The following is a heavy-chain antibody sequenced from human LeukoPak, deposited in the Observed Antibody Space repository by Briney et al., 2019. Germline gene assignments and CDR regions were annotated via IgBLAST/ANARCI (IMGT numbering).Heavy chain of an antibody. D-gene: IGHD3-3*01. J-gene: IGHJ4*02. CDR1: GFTLSSYA. CDR3: ARDGGIGFDY. V-gene: IGHV3-23*01. CDR2: IRSSGGST. Sequence: PGGSLRLSCAASGFTLSSYAMSWVRQAPGKGLDWVSLIRSSGGSTHYADSVKGRFTISRDVSKNTLYLQMNSLRAEDTAVYYCARDGGIGFDYWGQGTLVTVSS.